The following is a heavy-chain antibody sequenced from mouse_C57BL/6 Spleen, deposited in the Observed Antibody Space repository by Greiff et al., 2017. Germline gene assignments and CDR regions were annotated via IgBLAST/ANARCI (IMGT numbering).Heavy chain of an antibody. V-gene: IGHV1-42*01. Sequence: VQLQQSGPELVKPGASVKISCKASGYSFTGYYMNWVKQSPEKSLEWIGDINPSTGGTTYNQKFKAKATLTVDKSSSTAYMQLKSLTSEYSAVYYCARSHYYGSSYGYFDVWGTGTTVTVSS. CDR2: INPSTGGT. J-gene: IGHJ1*03. D-gene: IGHD1-1*01. CDR1: GYSFTGYY. CDR3: ARSHYYGSSYGYFDV.